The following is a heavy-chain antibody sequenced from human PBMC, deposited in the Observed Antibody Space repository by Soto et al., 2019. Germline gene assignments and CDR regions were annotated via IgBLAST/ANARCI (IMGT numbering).Heavy chain of an antibody. D-gene: IGHD3-9*01. CDR1: GGSISSGDYY. CDR3: ARVGYDILTGSLGYFDY. J-gene: IGHJ4*02. V-gene: IGHV4-30-4*01. Sequence: SETLSLTCTVSGGSISSGDYYWSWIRQPPGKGLEWIGYIYYSGSTYYNPSLKSRVTISVDTSKNQFSLKLSSVTAADTAVYYCARVGYDILTGSLGYFDYWGQGTLVTVS. CDR2: IYYSGST.